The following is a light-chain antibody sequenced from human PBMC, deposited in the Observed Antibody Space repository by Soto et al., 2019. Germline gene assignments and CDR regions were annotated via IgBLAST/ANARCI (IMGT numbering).Light chain of an antibody. CDR3: EAWDDSRYGAV. Sequence: QSVLTQPHSASGTPGQGVTLSCSGSSSNIGTNTVNWYKQLPGTAPKLLIYSNDLRPSGVPDRFSGSKSGTSASLAISGLQSEDEADYYCEAWDDSRYGAVFGGGTKLTVL. CDR2: SND. CDR1: SSNIGTNT. V-gene: IGLV1-44*01. J-gene: IGLJ2*01.